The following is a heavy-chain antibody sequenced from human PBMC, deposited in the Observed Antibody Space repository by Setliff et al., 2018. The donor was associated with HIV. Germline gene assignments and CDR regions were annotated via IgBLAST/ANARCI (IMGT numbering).Heavy chain of an antibody. CDR1: GFTFINYA. CDR3: AKDQSSYTSGSWLHY. D-gene: IGHD3-10*01. CDR2: ISGSGSTT. J-gene: IGHJ4*02. V-gene: IGHV3-23*01. Sequence: GGSLRLSCAASGFTFINYAMNWVRQAPGKGLEWVSAISGSGSTTYYADSVKGRFTISRDNSKNTLYLQMNSLRAEDTAVYYCAKDQSSYTSGSWLHYWGQGTLVTVSS.